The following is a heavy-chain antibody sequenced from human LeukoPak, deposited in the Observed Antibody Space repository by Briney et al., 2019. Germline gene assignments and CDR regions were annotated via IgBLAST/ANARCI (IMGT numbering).Heavy chain of an antibody. CDR2: ISYDGSNK. V-gene: IGHV3-30*18. D-gene: IGHD2-15*01. CDR3: AKFISGGIDHAFDI. J-gene: IGHJ3*02. Sequence: PGRSLRLSCAASGFTFSSYGMHWVRQAPGKGLEWVAVISYDGSNKYYADSVKGRFTISRDNSKNTLYLQMNSLRAEDTAVYYCAKFISGGIDHAFDIWGQGTMVTVSS. CDR1: GFTFSSYG.